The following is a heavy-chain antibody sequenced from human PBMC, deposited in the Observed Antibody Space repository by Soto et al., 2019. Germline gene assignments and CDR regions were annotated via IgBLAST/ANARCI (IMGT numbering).Heavy chain of an antibody. CDR3: AARLEGGYYYYAMDV. J-gene: IGHJ6*02. Sequence: QVQLQESGPGLVKPSGTLSLTCAVSGGSISSSIWWSGVRQPPGKGLQWIGEIYHSGSTNYNPSLKSRATITVDEYKNQFSLKLSTVTAADTAVYSCAARLEGGYYYYAMDVWGQGTTVTVSS. CDR2: IYHSGST. CDR1: GGSISSSIW. D-gene: IGHD3-3*01. V-gene: IGHV4-4*02.